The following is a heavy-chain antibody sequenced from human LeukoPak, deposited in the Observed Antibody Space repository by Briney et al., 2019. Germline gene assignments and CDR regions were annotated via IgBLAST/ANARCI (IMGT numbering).Heavy chain of an antibody. D-gene: IGHD3-10*01. Sequence: GRSLRLSCAASGFTFSSYGMHWVRQAPGKGLEWVAVTSYDGSNNYYADSVKGRFTISRDNSKNTLYLQMGSLRAEDMAVYHCARETAGTFDYWGQGNLVTVSS. J-gene: IGHJ4*02. CDR3: ARETAGTFDY. CDR2: TSYDGSNN. CDR1: GFTFSSYG. V-gene: IGHV3-30*03.